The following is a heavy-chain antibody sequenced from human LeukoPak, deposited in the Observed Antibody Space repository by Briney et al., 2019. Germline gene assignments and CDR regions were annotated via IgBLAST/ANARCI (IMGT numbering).Heavy chain of an antibody. CDR3: AGNRYYFDY. Sequence: SETLSLTCTVSGGSISRYYWSWIRQPPGKGLEWIGYIYHSGSTNYSPSLKSRVTISLDTSKNQFSLRLSSVTAADTAVYYCAGNRYYFDYWGQGTLVTVSS. CDR2: IYHSGST. CDR1: GGSISRYY. D-gene: IGHD1-14*01. V-gene: IGHV4-59*01. J-gene: IGHJ4*02.